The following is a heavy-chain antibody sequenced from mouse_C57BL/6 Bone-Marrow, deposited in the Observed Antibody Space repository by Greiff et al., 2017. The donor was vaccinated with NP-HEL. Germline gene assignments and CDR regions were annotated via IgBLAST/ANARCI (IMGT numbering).Heavy chain of an antibody. V-gene: IGHV1-85*01. Sequence: VKLQQSGPELVKPGASVKLSCKASGYTFTSYDINWVKQRPGQGLEWIGWIYPRDGSTKYNEKFKGKATLTVDTSSSTAYMELHSLTSEDSAVYFCARGDDYGSSPYWYFDVWGTGTTVTVSS. CDR2: IYPRDGST. D-gene: IGHD1-1*01. CDR3: ARGDDYGSSPYWYFDV. CDR1: GYTFTSYD. J-gene: IGHJ1*03.